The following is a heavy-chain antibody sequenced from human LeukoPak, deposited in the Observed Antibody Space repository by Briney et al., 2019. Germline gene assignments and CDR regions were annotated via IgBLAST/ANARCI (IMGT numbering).Heavy chain of an antibody. Sequence: ASVKVSCKASGYTFTSYGISWVRQAPGQGLEWMGWIGAYNGNTNYAQKLQGRVTMTTDTSTSTAYMELRSLRSDDTAVYYCARVGITIFGVVTQPDYWGQGTLVTVSS. D-gene: IGHD3-3*01. CDR1: GYTFTSYG. CDR2: IGAYNGNT. CDR3: ARVGITIFGVVTQPDY. J-gene: IGHJ4*02. V-gene: IGHV1-18*01.